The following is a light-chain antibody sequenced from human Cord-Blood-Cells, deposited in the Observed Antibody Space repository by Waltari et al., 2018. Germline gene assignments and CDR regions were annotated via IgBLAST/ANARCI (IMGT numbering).Light chain of an antibody. CDR3: QQYNNWPYT. CDR2: GAS. V-gene: IGKV3-15*01. Sequence: ELVMKQSPPTLSVSPGERATLSCRASQSVSSNSAWYQQKPGQAPRLLIYGASTRATGIPARFSGSGSGTEFTLTISSLQSEDFAVYYCQQYNNWPYTFGQGTKLEIK. J-gene: IGKJ2*01. CDR1: QSVSSN.